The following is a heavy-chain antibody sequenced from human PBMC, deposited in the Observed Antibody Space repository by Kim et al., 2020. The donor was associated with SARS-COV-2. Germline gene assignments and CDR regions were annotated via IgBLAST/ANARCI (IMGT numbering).Heavy chain of an antibody. D-gene: IGHD3-10*01. CDR3: ARERAITMVRGVIINWFDP. V-gene: IGHV4-39*07. Sequence: SETLSLTCTVSGGSISSSSYYWGWIRQPPGKGLEWIGSIYYSGSTYYNPSLKSRVTISVDTSKNQFSLKLSSVTAADTAVYYCARERAITMVRGVIINWFDPWGQGTLVTVSS. CDR2: IYYSGST. J-gene: IGHJ5*02. CDR1: GGSISSSSYY.